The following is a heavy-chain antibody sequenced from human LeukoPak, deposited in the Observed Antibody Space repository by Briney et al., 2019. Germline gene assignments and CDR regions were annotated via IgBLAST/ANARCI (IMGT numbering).Heavy chain of an antibody. J-gene: IGHJ4*02. CDR1: GGSFDNYA. V-gene: IGHV1-69*04. CDR2: IIPILGIA. D-gene: IGHD2-15*01. CDR3: ARMGYCSGGSCGGGDY. Sequence: SVKVSCKASGGSFDNYAVSWVREAPGLGLEWMGRIIPILGIANYAQKFQGRVTITADKSTSTAYMELSSLRSEDTAVYYCARMGYCSGGSCGGGDYWGQGTLVTVSS.